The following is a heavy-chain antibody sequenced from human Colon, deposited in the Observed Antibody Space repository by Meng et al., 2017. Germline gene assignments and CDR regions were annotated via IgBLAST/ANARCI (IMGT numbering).Heavy chain of an antibody. CDR3: VRSSAWVRTGFDP. J-gene: IGHJ5*02. CDR2: IGHSGFT. CDR1: GGSISTSGYY. V-gene: IGHV4-39*01. Sequence: QPQLQESGPGLVKPSGALSLTCGVSGGSISTSGYYWGWIRQPPGKGLEWIGSIGHSGFTYYTPSVKSRVTVSIDTSKSQFSLKLTSVTAADTAVYFCVRSSAWVRTGFDPWGQGTLVTVSS. D-gene: IGHD3-22*01.